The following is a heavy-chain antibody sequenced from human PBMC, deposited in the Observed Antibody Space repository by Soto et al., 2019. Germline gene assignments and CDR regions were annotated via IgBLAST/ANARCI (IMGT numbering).Heavy chain of an antibody. CDR2: INAGNGNT. D-gene: IGHD2-15*01. J-gene: IGHJ2*01. CDR1: GYTFTSYA. V-gene: IGHV1-3*01. Sequence: GASVKVSCKASGYTFTSYAMHWVRQAPGQRLEWMGWINAGNGNTKYSQKFQGRVTITRDTSASTAYMELSSLRSEDTAVYYCARDPQRYCSGGSCYQNRLAWHFDLWGRGTLVTVSS. CDR3: ARDPQRYCSGGSCYQNRLAWHFDL.